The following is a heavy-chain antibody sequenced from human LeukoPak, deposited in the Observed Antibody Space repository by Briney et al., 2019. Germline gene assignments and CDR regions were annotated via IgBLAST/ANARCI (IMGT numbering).Heavy chain of an antibody. V-gene: IGHV5-51*01. CDR1: GYRFTSYW. Sequence: GKPLKISCMGSGYRFTSYWIGWARPRPGKGLDWKGIIYPGDFDTRYSPSFQGQVTISADKSNSPAYLQWSSLKASDTAMYYCARLVYCSSTSCYEGAFDIWGQGTMVTVSS. CDR2: IYPGDFDT. CDR3: ARLVYCSSTSCYEGAFDI. D-gene: IGHD2-2*01. J-gene: IGHJ3*02.